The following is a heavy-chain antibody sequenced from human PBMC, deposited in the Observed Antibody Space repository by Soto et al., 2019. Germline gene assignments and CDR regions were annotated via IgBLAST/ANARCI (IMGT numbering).Heavy chain of an antibody. CDR2: IKQDGIEE. V-gene: IGHV3-7*03. Sequence: LRLACAASGFTFSNYWMSCVRQAPGKGLEWVSNIKQDGIEEYCVDSVKGRFTISRDNAKNSLYLQMRSLRADDTAVYYCTRGIRGSGGRSYHYGMYXWGQGTTFTVS. CDR3: TRGIRGSGGRSYHYGMYX. D-gene: IGHD6-19*01. J-gene: IGHJ6*02. CDR1: GFTFSNYW.